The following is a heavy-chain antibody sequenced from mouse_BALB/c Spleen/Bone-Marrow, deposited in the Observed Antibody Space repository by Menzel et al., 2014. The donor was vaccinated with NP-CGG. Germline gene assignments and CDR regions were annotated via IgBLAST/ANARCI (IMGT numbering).Heavy chain of an antibody. V-gene: IGHV5-17*02. CDR3: ARSTWSYYNGMDY. J-gene: IGHJ4*01. Sequence: EVKLQESGGGLVQPGGSRKLSCAASGFTFSNFGIHWVRQAPEKGLEWVAYISGVSSTIYYADTVKGRFTISRDNPKNTLFLQMTSLRSEDTAMYYCARSTWSYYNGMDYWGQGTSVTVSS. CDR1: GFTFSNFG. CDR2: ISGVSSTI. D-gene: IGHD1-1*01.